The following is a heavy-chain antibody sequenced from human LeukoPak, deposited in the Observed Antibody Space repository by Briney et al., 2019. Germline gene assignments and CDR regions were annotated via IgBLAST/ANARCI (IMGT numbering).Heavy chain of an antibody. D-gene: IGHD3-22*01. Sequence: PSETLSLTCTVSSGFIISSDYYWGWIRQSPGKGLEWIGRIHYSGSAYYSPSLKSRVTISVDTSKNQFSLKLNSVTAADTAVYYCARRPRSGYYLDYWGQGTLVTVSS. V-gene: IGHV4-39*01. CDR1: SGFIISSDYY. CDR3: ARRPRSGYYLDY. CDR2: IHYSGSA. J-gene: IGHJ4*02.